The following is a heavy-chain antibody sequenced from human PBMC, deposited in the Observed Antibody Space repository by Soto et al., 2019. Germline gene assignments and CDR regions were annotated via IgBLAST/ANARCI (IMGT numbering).Heavy chain of an antibody. CDR1: GYTFTSYD. J-gene: IGHJ6*02. D-gene: IGHD2-15*01. CDR2: MNPNSGNT. Sequence: GASVKVSCKASGYTFTSYDINWVRQATGQGLEWMGWMNPNSGNTGYAQKFQGRVTMTRNTSISTAYMELSSLRSEDTAVYYCARRFPYCSGGSCFKIKDVWGQGTTVTVSS. V-gene: IGHV1-8*01. CDR3: ARRFPYCSGGSCFKIKDV.